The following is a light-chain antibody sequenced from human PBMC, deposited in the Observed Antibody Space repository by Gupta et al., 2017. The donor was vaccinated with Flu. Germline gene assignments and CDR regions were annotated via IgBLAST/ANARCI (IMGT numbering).Light chain of an antibody. V-gene: IGKV3-15*01. CDR3: QQYDNWPPLT. J-gene: IGKJ4*01. CDR2: GAS. CDR1: QSVNSN. Sequence: EIVMTQSPATLSVSPGERATLSCRASQSVNSNLAWYQQKPGQAPRLLIYGASIRATGIPARFSGSGSGTEFTLTISSRQSEDFAIYYCQQYDNWPPLTFGGGTKVEIK.